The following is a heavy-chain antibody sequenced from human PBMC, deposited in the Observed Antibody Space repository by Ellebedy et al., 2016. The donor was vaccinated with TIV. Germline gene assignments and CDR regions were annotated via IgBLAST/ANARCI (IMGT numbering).Heavy chain of an antibody. CDR1: GFTLGNHS. Sequence: GESLKISCLASGFTLGNHSMIWARQAPGKGLQWISYISSRSGTIHQADSVKGRFTISRDNAKNSLYLDPYSVTADDTAVYYCARVMYGDYEVFDFWGQGTLVTVSS. CDR2: ISSRSGTI. V-gene: IGHV3-48*04. J-gene: IGHJ4*02. D-gene: IGHD4-17*01. CDR3: ARVMYGDYEVFDF.